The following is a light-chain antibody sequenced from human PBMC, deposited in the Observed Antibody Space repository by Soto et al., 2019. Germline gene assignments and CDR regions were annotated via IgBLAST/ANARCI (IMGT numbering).Light chain of an antibody. CDR2: GAS. Sequence: EIVLTQSPGTLSLSPGERATLSCRASQSVSSSYLDWYQQKPGQAPRLLIYGASSRATGIPDRFSGSGSGTDFTLTISRLEPEDFAVYYCQQYGSSPYTFGQGTKGDIK. CDR1: QSVSSSY. J-gene: IGKJ2*01. CDR3: QQYGSSPYT. V-gene: IGKV3-20*01.